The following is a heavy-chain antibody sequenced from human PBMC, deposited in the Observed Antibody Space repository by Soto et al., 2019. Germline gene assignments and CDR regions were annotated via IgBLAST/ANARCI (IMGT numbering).Heavy chain of an antibody. CDR3: ARARSGSGTYVDWFDP. CDR1: GFTFSNYW. J-gene: IGHJ5*02. Sequence: EVQLVESGGGLVQPGGSLRVSCAASGFTFSNYWMHWVRQAPGKGLVWVSRINSDGSTTNYADSVKGRFTISRDNAKNTLYLQMNSLRGEDTAVYFCARARSGSGTYVDWFDPWGQGTLVTVSS. D-gene: IGHD3-10*01. V-gene: IGHV3-74*01. CDR2: INSDGSTT.